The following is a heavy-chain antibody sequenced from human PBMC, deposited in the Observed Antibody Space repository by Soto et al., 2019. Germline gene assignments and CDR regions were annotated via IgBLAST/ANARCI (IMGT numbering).Heavy chain of an antibody. CDR1: GFTFSSYW. J-gene: IGHJ6*03. Sequence: GGSLRLSCAASGFTFSSYWMSWVRQAPGKGLEWVANIKQDGSEKYYVDSVKGRFTISRDNAKNSLYLQMNSLRAEDTAVYYCARRGANFWSGYLDPYYYYYYMDVWGKGTTVTVSS. V-gene: IGHV3-7*01. CDR3: ARRGANFWSGYLDPYYYYYYMDV. D-gene: IGHD3-3*01. CDR2: IKQDGSEK.